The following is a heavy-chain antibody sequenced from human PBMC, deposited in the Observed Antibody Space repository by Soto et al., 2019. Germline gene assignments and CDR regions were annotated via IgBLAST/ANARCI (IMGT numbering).Heavy chain of an antibody. Sequence: GGSLRLSCAASGCTFSSYWMSWVRQAPGKGLEWVANIKQDGSEKYYVDSVKGRFTISRDNAKNSLYLQMNSLRAEDTAVSYCARASGYYDIVTGYYRSDGPLDYWGQGTLVIVSS. CDR3: ARASGYYDIVTGYYRSDGPLDY. CDR2: IKQDGSEK. V-gene: IGHV3-7*01. D-gene: IGHD3-9*01. CDR1: GCTFSSYW. J-gene: IGHJ4*02.